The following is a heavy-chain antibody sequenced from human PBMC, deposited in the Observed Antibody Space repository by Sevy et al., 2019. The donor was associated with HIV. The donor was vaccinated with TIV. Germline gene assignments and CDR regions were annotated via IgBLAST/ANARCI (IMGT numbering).Heavy chain of an antibody. V-gene: IGHV4-59*12. Sequence: SETLSLSCSVSGASITDYYWSWIRQPPGKGLEWIGYVFHSGDSNYNPSLKSRVAMSVDTSKNQFSLRLASVSAADTVVYYCARDHLSQGLDPWGQGILVTVSS. CDR3: ARDHLSQGLDP. CDR1: GASITDYY. J-gene: IGHJ5*02. D-gene: IGHD3-3*02. CDR2: VFHSGDS.